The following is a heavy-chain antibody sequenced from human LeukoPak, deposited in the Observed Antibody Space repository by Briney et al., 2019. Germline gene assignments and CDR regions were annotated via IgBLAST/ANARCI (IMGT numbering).Heavy chain of an antibody. V-gene: IGHV4-61*02. D-gene: IGHD3-10*01. CDR1: GASITSGTYY. CDR3: ARGLGSMLRGGSNRFDP. Sequence: SETLSLTCTVSGASITSGTYYWGWIRQPAGKGLEYIGRIYTSGTTNYNPSVKSRVTISIDTSKNQFSLTLRSVTAADTALYYCARGLGSMLRGGSNRFDPWGQGTLVIVSS. J-gene: IGHJ5*02. CDR2: IYTSGTT.